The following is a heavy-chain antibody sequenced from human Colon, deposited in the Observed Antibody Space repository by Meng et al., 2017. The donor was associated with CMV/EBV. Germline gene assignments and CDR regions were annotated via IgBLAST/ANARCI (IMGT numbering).Heavy chain of an antibody. CDR1: GFTFTTYE. CDR3: ARRLPYYGMDV. CDR2: ISTSGSAI. J-gene: IGHJ6*02. V-gene: IGHV3-48*03. Sequence: GESLKISCATSGFTFTTYEIIWVRQAPGKGLGWVAYISTSGSAIHYVDSVMGRFTISRDHAKSTQYLQMNSLRAEDTAIYYCARRLPYYGMDVWGQGTTVTVSS.